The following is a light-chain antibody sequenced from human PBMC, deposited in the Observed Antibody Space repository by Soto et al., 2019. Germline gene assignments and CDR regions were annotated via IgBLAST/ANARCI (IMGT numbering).Light chain of an antibody. CDR3: QQYNHWPLYT. CDR2: DAS. CDR1: ESVSRN. V-gene: IGKV3-15*01. Sequence: EVVMTQSPATLSVSPGERTTLSCRASESVSRNLAWYQQRPGRAPRLLIYDASTRATNIPTRFSGSGSGTEFTLTISSRQSEDFAVYYCQQYNHWPLYTFGQGTKLEIK. J-gene: IGKJ2*01.